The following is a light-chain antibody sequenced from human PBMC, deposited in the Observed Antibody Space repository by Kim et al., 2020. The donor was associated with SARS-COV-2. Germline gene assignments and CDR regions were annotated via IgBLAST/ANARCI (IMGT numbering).Light chain of an antibody. CDR3: NSRDSNDNVV. CDR1: SLRSYY. CDR2: GKN. V-gene: IGLV3-19*01. J-gene: IGLJ2*01. Sequence: SSELTQDPAVSVALGQTVRITCQGDSLRSYYATWYQQKPGQAPILVIYGKNNRPSGIPDRLSGSSSGNTASLTITGTQAGDAADSYCNSRDSNDNVVFGG.